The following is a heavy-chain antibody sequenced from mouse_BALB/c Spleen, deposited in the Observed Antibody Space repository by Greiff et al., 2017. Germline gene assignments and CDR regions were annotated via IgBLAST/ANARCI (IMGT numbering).Heavy chain of an antibody. J-gene: IGHJ3*01. V-gene: IGHV1-5*01. CDR2: IYPGNSDT. Sequence: EVQLQESGTVLARPGASVKMSCKASGYSFTSYWMHWVKQRPGQGLEWIGAIYPGNSDTSYNQKFKGKAKLTAVTSASTAYMELSSLTNEDSAVYYCTREGTYGSSSWFAYWGQGTLVTVSA. CDR3: TREGTYGSSSWFAY. CDR1: GYSFTSYW. D-gene: IGHD1-1*01.